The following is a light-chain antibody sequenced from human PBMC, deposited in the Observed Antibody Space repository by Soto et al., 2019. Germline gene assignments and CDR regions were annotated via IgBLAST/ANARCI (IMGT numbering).Light chain of an antibody. V-gene: IGKV1-5*01. CDR3: QQYHSYWT. J-gene: IGKJ1*01. Sequence: DFPMTQSPSTLAASVGDRVTITCRASQNIRSRLAWFQQKPGKAPKLLIYDASSLESGVPQRFSGSGSGTEFTLTSSSLQTDDFSNYYCQQYHSYWTFGQGTKVE. CDR2: DAS. CDR1: QNIRSR.